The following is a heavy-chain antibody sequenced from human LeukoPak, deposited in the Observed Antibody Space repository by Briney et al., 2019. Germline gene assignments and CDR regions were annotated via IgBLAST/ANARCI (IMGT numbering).Heavy chain of an antibody. D-gene: IGHD6-13*01. CDR2: INPNSGGT. J-gene: IGHJ1*01. CDR3: ARDSPTLFGSSWYDLYFQH. Sequence: ASVKVSCKASGYTFTSYDINWVRQAPGQGLEWMGWINPNSGGTNYAQKFQGRVTMTRDTSISTAYMELSRLRSDDTAVYYCARDSPTLFGSSWYDLYFQHWGQGTLVTVSS. CDR1: GYTFTSYD. V-gene: IGHV1-2*02.